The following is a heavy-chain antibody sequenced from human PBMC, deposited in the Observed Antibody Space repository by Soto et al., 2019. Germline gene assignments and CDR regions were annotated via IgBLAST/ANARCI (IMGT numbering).Heavy chain of an antibody. CDR1: GGTVSSYT. CDR3: ARDPGVAGSFDY. CDR2: IIPILGIA. J-gene: IGHJ4*02. V-gene: IGHV1-69*08. Sequence: QVQLVQSGAEVKKPGSSVKVSCKASGGTVSSYTISRVRQAPGQGLEWMGWIIPILGIANYAQKFQGRVTITADKSTSTAYMELSSLRSEDTAVYYCARDPGVAGSFDYWGQGTLVTVSS. D-gene: IGHD6-19*01.